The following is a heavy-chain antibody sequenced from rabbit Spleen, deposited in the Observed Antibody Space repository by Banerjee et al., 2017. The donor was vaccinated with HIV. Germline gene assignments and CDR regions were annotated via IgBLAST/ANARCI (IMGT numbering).Heavy chain of an antibody. J-gene: IGHJ4*01. V-gene: IGHV1S45*01. CDR2: INTATGKA. D-gene: IGHD1-1*01. CDR3: ARDLVGVIGWNFYL. Sequence: EQLLESGGGLVKPEGSLKLSCTASGFSFSNKAVMCWVRQAPGRGLEWIACINTATGKAVYASWAKGRFTISKTSSTTVTLRMTSLTATDTATYFCARDLVGVIGWNFYLWGPGPSSPS. CDR1: GFSFSNKAV.